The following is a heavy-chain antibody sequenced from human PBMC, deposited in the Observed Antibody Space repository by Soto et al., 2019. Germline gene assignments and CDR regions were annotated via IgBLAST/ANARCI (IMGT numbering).Heavy chain of an antibody. D-gene: IGHD2-21*01. CDR3: ARDRVMRGNAYYYGMDV. Sequence: QVLLVQSGAEVKKPGSSVRVSCKTSGGTFSSFAISWVRLAPGQGLEWMGVIVPMFAAPTYAQKFQGRVSITADESTRTAYMELSRLRSEDTAVYYCARDRVMRGNAYYYGMDVWGQGTTVNVSS. J-gene: IGHJ6*02. CDR1: GGTFSSFA. V-gene: IGHV1-69*12. CDR2: IVPMFAAP.